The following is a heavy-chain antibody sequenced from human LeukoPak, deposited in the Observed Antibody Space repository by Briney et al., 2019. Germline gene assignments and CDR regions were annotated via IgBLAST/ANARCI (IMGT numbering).Heavy chain of an antibody. CDR3: ARQLDGSGSYYKDAFDI. CDR1: GYSFTSYW. J-gene: IGHJ3*02. D-gene: IGHD3-10*01. V-gene: IGHV5-51*01. CDR2: IYPGDSDT. Sequence: GESLKISCKGSGYSFTSYWISWVRQMPGKGLEWMGIIYPGDSDTRYSPSFQGQVTISADKSISTAYLQWSSLKASDTAMYYCARQLDGSGSYYKDAFDIWGQGTMVTVSS.